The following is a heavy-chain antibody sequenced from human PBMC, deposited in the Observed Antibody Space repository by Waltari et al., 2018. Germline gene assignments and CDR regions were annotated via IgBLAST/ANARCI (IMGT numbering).Heavy chain of an antibody. CDR1: GYTFTGYY. Sequence: QVQLVQSGAEVKKPGASVKVSCKASGYTFTGYYMHWVRQAPGQGLEWMGWINPNSGGTNYAKKFQGRVTMTRDTSISTAYMELSRLRSDDTAVYYCARGPKAYGDYDYYYYMDVWGKGTTVTVSS. J-gene: IGHJ6*03. V-gene: IGHV1-2*02. CDR3: ARGPKAYGDYDYYYYMDV. D-gene: IGHD4-17*01. CDR2: INPNSGGT.